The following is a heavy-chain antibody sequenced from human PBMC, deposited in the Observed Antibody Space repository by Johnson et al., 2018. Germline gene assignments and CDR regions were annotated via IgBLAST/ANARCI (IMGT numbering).Heavy chain of an antibody. J-gene: IGHJ3*02. Sequence: QVQLVQSGAEVKKPGASVKVSCKASGYTFTSYDINWVRQATGQGLEWMGWMNPNSGNTGYAQKFQGRVTMTRNTSISTAYMELSRLRSEDTALYYCAKDRGYSYGNDAFDIWGQGTMVTVSS. CDR2: MNPNSGNT. V-gene: IGHV1-8*01. CDR3: AKDRGYSYGNDAFDI. CDR1: GYTFTSYD. D-gene: IGHD5-18*01.